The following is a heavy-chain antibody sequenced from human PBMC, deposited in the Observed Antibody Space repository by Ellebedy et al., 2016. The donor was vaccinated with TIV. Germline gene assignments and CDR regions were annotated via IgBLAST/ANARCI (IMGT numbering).Heavy chain of an antibody. V-gene: IGHV3-7*03. CDR1: GFTVSSNY. J-gene: IGHJ4*02. CDR2: IKQDGSEK. D-gene: IGHD3-9*01. CDR3: ARGGDDILTGYYPS. Sequence: GESLKISCAASGFTVSSNYMSWVRQAPGKGLEWVANIKQDGSEKYYVDSVKGRFTISRDNANNSLYLQMNSLRAEDTAVYYCARGGDDILTGYYPSWGQGTLVTVSS.